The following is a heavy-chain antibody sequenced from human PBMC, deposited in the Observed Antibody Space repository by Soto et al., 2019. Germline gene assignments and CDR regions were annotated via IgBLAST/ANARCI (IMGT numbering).Heavy chain of an antibody. V-gene: IGHV4-4*02. Sequence: SETLSLTCGVSGASVSSTYWWSWVRQPPGKGPEWVGEINHRGSANYNPSLKSRVTISVDISKSQFSLRLTSVTAADTVVYYCARYNAASGTYYFDFWGQGTLVTVSS. J-gene: IGHJ4*02. D-gene: IGHD6-13*01. CDR1: GASVSSTYW. CDR2: INHRGSA. CDR3: ARYNAASGTYYFDF.